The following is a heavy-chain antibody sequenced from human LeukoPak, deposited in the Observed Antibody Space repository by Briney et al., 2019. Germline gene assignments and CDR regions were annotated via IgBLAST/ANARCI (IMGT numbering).Heavy chain of an antibody. V-gene: IGHV4-34*01. Sequence: SETLSLTCAVYGGSFSGYYWSWIRQPPGKGLEWIGEINHSGRTNYNPSLKSRVTISVDTSQNQFSLKLSAVTGADTAVYYSARDGHPSAFDIWGQGTMVTVSS. CDR1: GGSFSGYY. CDR3: ARDGHPSAFDI. CDR2: INHSGRT. J-gene: IGHJ3*02.